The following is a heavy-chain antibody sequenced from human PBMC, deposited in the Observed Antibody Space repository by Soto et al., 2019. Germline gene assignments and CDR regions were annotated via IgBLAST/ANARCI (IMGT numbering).Heavy chain of an antibody. V-gene: IGHV5-51*01. Sequence: AASKKICNKGSDYSFTSYWIGWVRQMPGKGLEWMGIIYPGDSDTRYSPSFQGQVIISADKSISTAYLQWSSLKASDTAMYYCARRHSRQQLAYGYYGMDVWGQGTTVTVS. D-gene: IGHD6-13*01. CDR3: ARRHSRQQLAYGYYGMDV. J-gene: IGHJ6*02. CDR1: DYSFTSYW. CDR2: IYPGDSDT.